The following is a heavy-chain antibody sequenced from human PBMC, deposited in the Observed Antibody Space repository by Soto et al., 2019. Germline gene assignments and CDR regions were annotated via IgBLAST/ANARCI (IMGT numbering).Heavy chain of an antibody. CDR1: GGSISSSNW. CDR2: IYHSGST. Sequence: QVQLQESGPGLVKPSGTLSLTCAVSGGSISSSNWWSWVRQPPGKGLEWIGGIYHSGSTNYNPSRKSRVTISVDKSKNQFSLKRSSVTAADTAVYYCASVRGGYYYAMDVWGQGTTVTGSS. V-gene: IGHV4-4*02. J-gene: IGHJ6*02. D-gene: IGHD3-10*02. CDR3: ASVRGGYYYAMDV.